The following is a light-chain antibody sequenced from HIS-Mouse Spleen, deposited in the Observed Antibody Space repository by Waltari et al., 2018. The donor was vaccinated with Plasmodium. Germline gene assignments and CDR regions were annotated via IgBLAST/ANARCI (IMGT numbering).Light chain of an antibody. V-gene: IGLV3-10*01. CDR1: ALPKKY. CDR3: YSTDSSGNHRV. CDR2: EDS. J-gene: IGLJ3*02. Sequence: SYELTQPPSVSVSPGQTARITCSGDALPKKYAYWYQQKSGQAPVLVIYEDSKRASGSHERFSGSSSGTMATWTISGAQVEDEADYYGYSTDSSGNHRVFGGGTKLTVL.